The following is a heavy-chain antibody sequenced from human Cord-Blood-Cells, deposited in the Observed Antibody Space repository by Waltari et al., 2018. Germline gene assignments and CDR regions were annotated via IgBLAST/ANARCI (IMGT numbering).Heavy chain of an antibody. CDR2: INRNSGGT. J-gene: IGHJ3*02. CDR1: GYTFTGYY. Sequence: QVQLVQSGAEVKKPGASVKVSCKASGYTFTGYYMHWVQQAPGQGLEWMGWINRNSGGTNYAQKLQGWVTMTRDSSISTAYMELSRLRSDDTAVYYCAREPGTDAFDIWGQGTMVTVSS. CDR3: AREPGTDAFDI. V-gene: IGHV1-2*04.